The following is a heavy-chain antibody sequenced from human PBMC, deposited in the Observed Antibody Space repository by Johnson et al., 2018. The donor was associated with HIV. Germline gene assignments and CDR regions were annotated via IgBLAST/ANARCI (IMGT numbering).Heavy chain of an antibody. V-gene: IGHV3-66*01. D-gene: IGHD5-24*01. Sequence: VRLVESGGGLVQPGGSLRLSCAASGFTVSSNYMSWVRQAPGKGLEWVSVIYSGGSTYYADSVKGRFTISRDNAKNSLSLQMNSLRVEDTAVYYCARRSGYAFDIWGQGTMVTVSS. CDR3: ARRSGYAFDI. CDR2: IYSGGST. J-gene: IGHJ3*02. CDR1: GFTVSSNY.